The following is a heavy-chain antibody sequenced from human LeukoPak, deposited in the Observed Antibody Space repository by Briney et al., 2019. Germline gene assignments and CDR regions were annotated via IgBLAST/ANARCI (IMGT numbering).Heavy chain of an antibody. CDR1: GYSFTNYD. D-gene: IGHD2-15*01. CDR2: MNPKSGDT. J-gene: IGHJ3*02. CDR3: AREYCSGGSCYSWAFDI. V-gene: IGHV1-8*03. Sequence: ASVKVSCKASGYSFTNYDINWVRQATGQGLEWMGWMNPKSGDTGYPQKFQGRVFITRDTSINTAYMELSSLGSDDTAVYYCAREYCSGGSCYSWAFDIWGQGTMVTVSS.